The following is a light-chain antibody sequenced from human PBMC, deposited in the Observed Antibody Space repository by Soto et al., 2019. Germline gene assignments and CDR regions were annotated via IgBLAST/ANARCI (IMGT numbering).Light chain of an antibody. V-gene: IGKV3D-20*02. CDR2: GAS. J-gene: IGKJ4*01. CDR3: QQRSNGQVT. CDR1: QSVSSSY. Sequence: EIVLTQSPGTLSLSPGERATLSCRASQSVSSSYLAWYQQKPGQAPRLLIYGASSRATGIPDRFSGSGSGTEFTLTISSLEPEDFAVYYCQQRSNGQVTFGGGTKVDIK.